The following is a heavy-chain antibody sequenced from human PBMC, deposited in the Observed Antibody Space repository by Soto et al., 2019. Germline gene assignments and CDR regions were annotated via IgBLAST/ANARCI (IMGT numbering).Heavy chain of an antibody. CDR1: GFSFSNYG. V-gene: IGHV3-30*18. CDR2: ISFDGSNK. D-gene: IGHD6-19*01. Sequence: QVQLVESGGGGVQPGRSLRLSCAASGFSFSNYGMHWVRQAPGKGLEWVAVISFDGSNKFYADSVKGRFTISRDNSRNTLYLQMNSMRGEDTAVYHCAKAAERSESSGSYPTSPGFDLWGQGTLVAVSP. J-gene: IGHJ4*02. CDR3: AKAAERSESSGSYPTSPGFDL.